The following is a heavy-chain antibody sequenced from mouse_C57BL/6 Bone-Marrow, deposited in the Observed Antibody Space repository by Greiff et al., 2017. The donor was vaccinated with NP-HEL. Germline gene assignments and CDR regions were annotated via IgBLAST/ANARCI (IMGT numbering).Heavy chain of an antibody. D-gene: IGHD3-1*01. CDR3: ARRGYDRDFDV. CDR1: GYTFTDYY. CDR2: IYPGSGNT. V-gene: IGHV1-76*01. Sequence: QVQLQQSGAELVRPGASVKLSCKASGYTFTDYYINWVKQRPGQGLEWIARIYPGSGNTYYNEKFKGKATLTAEKSSSTAYMQLSSLTSEDSAVYFCARRGYDRDFDVWGTGTTVTVSS. J-gene: IGHJ1*03.